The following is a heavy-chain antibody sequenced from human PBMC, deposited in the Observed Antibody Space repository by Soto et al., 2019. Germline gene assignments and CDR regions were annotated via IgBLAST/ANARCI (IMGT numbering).Heavy chain of an antibody. CDR1: GFTFGGSA. V-gene: IGHV3-48*03. J-gene: IGHJ4*02. D-gene: IGHD1-7*01. CDR3: ARELAWHYDY. Sequence: GGSLRLSCAASGFTFGGSAMHWVRQASGKGLEWVSYISGSGTTIYYAASVKGRFTISRDNAKNSLYLQMNSLRAEDTAVYYCARELAWHYDYWGQGTLVTVSS. CDR2: ISGSGTTI.